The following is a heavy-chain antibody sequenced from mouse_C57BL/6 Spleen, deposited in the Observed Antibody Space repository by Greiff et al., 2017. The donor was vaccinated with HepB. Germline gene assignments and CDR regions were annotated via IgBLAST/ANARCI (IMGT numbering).Heavy chain of an antibody. CDR3: AREGLREYFDV. CDR2: IDPSDSHT. D-gene: IGHD2-4*01. J-gene: IGHJ1*03. Sequence: QVQLQQPGAELVMPGASVKLSCKASGYTFTSYWMHWVKQRPGQGLEWIGEIDPSDSHTNYNQKFKGKSTLTVDKSSSTAYMQLSSLTSEDSAVYYCAREGLREYFDVWGTGTTVTVSS. CDR1: GYTFTSYW. V-gene: IGHV1-69*01.